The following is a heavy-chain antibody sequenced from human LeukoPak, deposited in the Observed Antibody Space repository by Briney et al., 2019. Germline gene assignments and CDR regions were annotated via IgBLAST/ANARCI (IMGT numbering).Heavy chain of an antibody. CDR3: ARARVRSYTFDSSGSYSSDWNFDL. J-gene: IGHJ2*01. CDR2: IYDTGST. CDR1: GGSIRSYY. Sequence: PSETLSLTCTVSGGSIRSYYWSWIRQPPGKGLEWIGYIYDTGSTNYNPSIKSRVTISVDTSQNQFSLEVKSVTAADTAVYYCARARVRSYTFDSSGSYSSDWNFDLWGRGTLVTVSS. V-gene: IGHV4-59*01. D-gene: IGHD3-22*01.